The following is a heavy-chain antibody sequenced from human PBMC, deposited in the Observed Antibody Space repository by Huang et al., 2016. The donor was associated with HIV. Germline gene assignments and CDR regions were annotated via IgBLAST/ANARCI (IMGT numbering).Heavy chain of an antibody. CDR1: GFTFSSYG. J-gene: IGHJ4*02. Sequence: QVQLVESGGGVVQPGRSLRISCVASGFTFSSYGMHWVRQAPGKVLEWVAVISYDAKTKYYADAVKGRFSISRDNSKTTVYLQLNSLRLEDTAVYYCAKGGSAAAVLDFWGQGTLVTVSS. V-gene: IGHV3-30*18. D-gene: IGHD6-13*01. CDR3: AKGGSAAAVLDF. CDR2: ISYDAKTK.